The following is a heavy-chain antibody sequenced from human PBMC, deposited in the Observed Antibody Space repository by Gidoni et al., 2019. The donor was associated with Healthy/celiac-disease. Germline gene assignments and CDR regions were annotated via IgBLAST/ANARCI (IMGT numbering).Heavy chain of an antibody. CDR1: GGTFSSYT. V-gene: IGHV1-69*02. D-gene: IGHD6-13*01. CDR2: IIPILGIA. CDR3: ARGYSAAGNDY. J-gene: IGHJ4*02. Sequence: QVQLVQSGAEVKKPGSSVKVSCKASGGTFSSYTISWVRQAPGQGLEWMGRIIPILGIANYAQKLQGRVTINADKSTSTAYMELSSLRSEDTAVYYCARGYSAAGNDYWGQGTLVTVSS.